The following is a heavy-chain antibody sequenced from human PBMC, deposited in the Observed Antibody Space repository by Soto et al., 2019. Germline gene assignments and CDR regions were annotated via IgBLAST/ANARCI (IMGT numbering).Heavy chain of an antibody. CDR2: LGGNGFTT. Sequence: EVQLLESGGGLVQPGWSLRLSCVGSGFTFGSYAMSWVRQAPEKGPEWVAILGGNGFTTCYADHVKGRFTITSDKSKRTLFLPMNSLRADATGIYHCAKALRPSLNFFYYMDVGGRGTSVTVSS. CDR1: GFTFGSYA. D-gene: IGHD2-2*01. V-gene: IGHV3-23*01. J-gene: IGHJ6*03. CDR3: AKALRPSLNFFYYMDV.